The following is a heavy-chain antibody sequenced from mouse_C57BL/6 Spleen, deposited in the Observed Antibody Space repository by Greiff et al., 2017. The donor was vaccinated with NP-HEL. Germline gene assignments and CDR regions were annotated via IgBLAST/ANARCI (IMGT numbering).Heavy chain of an antibody. J-gene: IGHJ2*01. CDR1: GYTFTSYW. Sequence: VQLQQPGAELVRPGSSVKLSCKASGYTFTSYWMHWVKQRPIQGLEWIGNIDPSDSETHYNQKFKDKATLTVDKSSSTAYMQLSSLTSEDSAVYYCARGTAQAHYFDYWGQGTTLTVSS. D-gene: IGHD3-2*02. CDR2: IDPSDSET. V-gene: IGHV1-52*01. CDR3: ARGTAQAHYFDY.